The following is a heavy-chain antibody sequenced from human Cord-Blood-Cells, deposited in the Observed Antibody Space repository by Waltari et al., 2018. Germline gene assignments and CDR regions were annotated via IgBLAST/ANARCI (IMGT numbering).Heavy chain of an antibody. J-gene: IGHJ3*02. CDR2: INHSAST. V-gene: IGHV4-34*01. D-gene: IGHD5-12*01. CDR1: GGSFSGYY. Sequence: QVQLQQWGAGLLKPSETLSLTCAVYGGSFSGYYWSWIRQPPGKGLEWIGEINHSASTNHNPSLKSRVTISVDTTKSQFSLKLSSVTAADTAVYYCAREKQSGYDNDAFDIWGQGTMVTVSS. CDR3: AREKQSGYDNDAFDI.